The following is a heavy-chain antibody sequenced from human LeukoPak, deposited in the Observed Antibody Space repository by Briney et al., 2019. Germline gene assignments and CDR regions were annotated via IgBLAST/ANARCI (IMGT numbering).Heavy chain of an antibody. CDR2: IIPIFGTA. CDR3: ARNLDSSSPGYFDY. CDR1: GGTFSSYA. D-gene: IGHD6-6*01. J-gene: IGHJ4*02. Sequence: ASVTVSCKASGGTFSSYAISWVRQAPGQGLEWMGGIIPIFGTANYAQKFQGRVTITADKSTSTAYMELSSLRSEDTAVYYCARNLDSSSPGYFDYWGQGTLVTVSS. V-gene: IGHV1-69*06.